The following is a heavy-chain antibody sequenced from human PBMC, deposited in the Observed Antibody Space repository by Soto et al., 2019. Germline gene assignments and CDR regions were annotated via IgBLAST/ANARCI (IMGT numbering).Heavy chain of an antibody. CDR1: GFTFSNAW. Sequence: EVQLVESGGGLVKPGGSLRLSCAASGFTFSNAWMNWVRQAPGKGLEWVGRIKSKTDGGTTDYAAPVKGRFTISRDDSKNTLYLQMNSLKTEDTAVYYCTTDYYGSGSYFSGAFDIWGQGTMVTVSS. CDR2: IKSKTDGGTT. V-gene: IGHV3-15*07. D-gene: IGHD3-10*01. CDR3: TTDYYGSGSYFSGAFDI. J-gene: IGHJ3*02.